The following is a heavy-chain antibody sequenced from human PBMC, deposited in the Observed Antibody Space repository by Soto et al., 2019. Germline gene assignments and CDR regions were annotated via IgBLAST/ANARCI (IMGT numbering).Heavy chain of an antibody. CDR3: AKDSYYDFWSGPDY. D-gene: IGHD3-3*01. Sequence: PGGSLRLSCAASGFIFSNFGMHCARQAPGKGLEWVALISSDGNNKYYADSVKGRLTISRDNSKNTLYLQMNSLRAEDTAVYYCAKDSYYDFWSGPDYWGQGTLVTVSS. J-gene: IGHJ4*02. CDR1: GFIFSNFG. CDR2: ISSDGNNK. V-gene: IGHV3-30*18.